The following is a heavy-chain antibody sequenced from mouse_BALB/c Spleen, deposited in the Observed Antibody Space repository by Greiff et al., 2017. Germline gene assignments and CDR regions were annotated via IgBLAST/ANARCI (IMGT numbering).Heavy chain of an antibody. D-gene: IGHD2-2*01. CDR3: ARRIYYGYDY. V-gene: IGHV5-12-1*01. Sequence: EVQGVESGGGLVKPGGSLKLSCAASGFAFSSYDMSWVRQTPEKRLEWVAYISSGGGSTYYPDTVKGRFTISRDNAKNTLYLQMSSLKSEDTAMYYCARRIYYGYDYWGQGTTLTVSS. CDR2: ISSGGGST. J-gene: IGHJ2*01. CDR1: GFAFSSYD.